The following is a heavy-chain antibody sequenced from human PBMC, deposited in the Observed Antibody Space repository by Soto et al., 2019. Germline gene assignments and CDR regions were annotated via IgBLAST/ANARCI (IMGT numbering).Heavy chain of an antibody. J-gene: IGHJ4*02. CDR3: ARRIAVAELDY. D-gene: IGHD6-19*01. CDR2: IYYSGGT. Sequence: TSETLSLTCTVSGGSISSYYWSWIRQPPGKGLEWIGYIYYSGGTNYNPSLKSRVTISVDTSKNQFSLKLSPVTAADTAVYYCARRIAVAELDYWGQGTLVTVSS. CDR1: GGSISSYY. V-gene: IGHV4-59*08.